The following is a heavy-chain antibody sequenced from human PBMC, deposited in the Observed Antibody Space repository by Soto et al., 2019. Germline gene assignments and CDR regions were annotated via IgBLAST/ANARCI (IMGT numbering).Heavy chain of an antibody. CDR2: IYYSGST. J-gene: IGHJ4*02. CDR1: GGSISSYY. V-gene: IGHV4-59*01. D-gene: IGHD3-16*01. CDR3: ARAWGRVLDY. Sequence: QVQLQESGPGLVKPSETLSLTCTVSGGSISSYYWSWIRQPPGKGLEWIGYIYYSGSTNYNPSLTFRVTISVDTSKNQFSLKLSSVTAADTAVYYCARAWGRVLDYWGQGTLVTVSS.